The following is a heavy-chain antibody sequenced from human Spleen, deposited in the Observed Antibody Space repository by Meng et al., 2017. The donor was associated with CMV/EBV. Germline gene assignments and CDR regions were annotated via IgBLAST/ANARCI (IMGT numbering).Heavy chain of an antibody. CDR3: ARDYWGAAAGTGYYYGMDV. D-gene: IGHD6-13*01. V-gene: IGHV4-59*01. Sequence: SETLSLTCTVSGGSISSYYWSWIRQPPGKGLEWIGYIYYSGSTNYNPSLKGRVTISVDTSKNQFSLKLSSVTAADTAVYYCARDYWGAAAGTGYYYGMDVWGQGTTVTVSS. CDR1: GGSISSYY. J-gene: IGHJ6*02. CDR2: IYYSGST.